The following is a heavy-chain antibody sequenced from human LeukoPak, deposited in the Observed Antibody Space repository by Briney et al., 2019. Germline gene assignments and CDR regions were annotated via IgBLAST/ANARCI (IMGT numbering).Heavy chain of an antibody. CDR1: XYTFTSYD. CDR2: MNPNSGNT. CDR3: SREYSSSGLYFYYIDL. J-gene: IGHJ6*03. D-gene: IGHD6-6*01. V-gene: IGHV1-8*01. Sequence: ASXKVSCXASXYTFTSYDINWVRQATGQGLEWMGWMNPNSGNTGYAQKFQGRVTMTRNTSISTAYMEMSRLRSEDTAVYYCSREYSSSGLYFYYIDLWGKGTTVTVSS.